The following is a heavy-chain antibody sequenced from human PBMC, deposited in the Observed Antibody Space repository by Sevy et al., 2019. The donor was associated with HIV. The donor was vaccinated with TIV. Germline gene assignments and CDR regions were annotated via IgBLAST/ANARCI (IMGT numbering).Heavy chain of an antibody. J-gene: IGHJ3*02. V-gene: IGHV4-30-2*06. Sequence: SETLSLTCAVSGGSISSGSYSWNWIRQSPGKDLEWIGYIYHTGNTYYNPSLKSRVTISVDWSKNEFSLSLTSVTAADTAVYYCARDRGTLTTPGNFDIWGQGTMVTVSS. CDR2: IYHTGNT. CDR3: ARDRGTLTTPGNFDI. CDR1: GGSISSGSYS. D-gene: IGHD4-17*01.